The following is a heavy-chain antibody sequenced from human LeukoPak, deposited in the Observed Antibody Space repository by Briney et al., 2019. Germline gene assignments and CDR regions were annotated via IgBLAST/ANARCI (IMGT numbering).Heavy chain of an antibody. J-gene: IGHJ4*02. CDR3: ASFAAAPGGRDY. CDR2: INHSGST. D-gene: IGHD1-26*01. Sequence: SETLSLTCAVYGGSFSGYYWSWIRQPPGKGLEWIGEINHSGSTNYNPSLKSRATISVDTSKNQFSLKLSSVTAADTAVYYCASFAAAPGGRDYWGQGTLVTVSS. V-gene: IGHV4-34*01. CDR1: GGSFSGYY.